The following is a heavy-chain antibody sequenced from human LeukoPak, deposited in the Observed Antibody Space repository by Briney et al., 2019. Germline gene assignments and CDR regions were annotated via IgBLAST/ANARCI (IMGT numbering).Heavy chain of an antibody. D-gene: IGHD2-8*02. V-gene: IGHV3-30*02. Sequence: GGSLRLSCAASGFTFSSYAVHWVRQGPGKGLEWVAYIAHHGSNKYYADSVKGRFTTSRDNSKRTLYLQMNNLRADDTAVYYCAKDGSWSCTDWGQGALVTVSS. J-gene: IGHJ4*02. CDR2: IAHHGSNK. CDR1: GFTFSSYA. CDR3: AKDGSWSCTD.